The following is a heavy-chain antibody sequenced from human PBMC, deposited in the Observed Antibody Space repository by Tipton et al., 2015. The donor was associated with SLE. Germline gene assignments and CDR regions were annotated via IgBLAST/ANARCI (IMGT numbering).Heavy chain of an antibody. CDR1: GFTFSSYS. CDR3: ARGELPYYYYMDH. CDR2: ISSSSSYI. V-gene: IGHV3-21*01. D-gene: IGHD1-26*01. J-gene: IGHJ6*03. Sequence: SLRLSCAASGFTFSSYSMNWVRQAPGKGLEWVSSISSSSSYIYYADSVKGRFTISRDNAKNSLYLQMNSLRAEDTAVYYCARGELPYYYYMDHWGKGTTVTVSS.